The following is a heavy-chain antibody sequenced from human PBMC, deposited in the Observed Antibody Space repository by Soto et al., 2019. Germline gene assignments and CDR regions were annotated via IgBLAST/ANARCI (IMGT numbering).Heavy chain of an antibody. J-gene: IGHJ3*02. Sequence: PSETLSLTCVVSSGSISSSNWWSWVRQPPGKGLEWIGEIYHSGSTNYNPSLKSRVTISVDKSKNQFSLNLSSVTAADTAVYYCASLVVVPAATPTPVTGAFDIWGQGTMVTVSS. CDR1: SGSISSSNW. V-gene: IGHV4-4*02. CDR2: IYHSGST. CDR3: ASLVVVPAATPTPVTGAFDI. D-gene: IGHD2-2*01.